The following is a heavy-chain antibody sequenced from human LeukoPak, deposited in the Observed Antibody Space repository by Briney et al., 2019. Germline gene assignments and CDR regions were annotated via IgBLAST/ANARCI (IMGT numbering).Heavy chain of an antibody. CDR1: GYTFTGYY. CDR2: INPNSGGT. Sequence: ASVTVSCKASGYTFTGYYMHWVRQAPGQGLEWMGWINPNSGGTNYAQKFQGRVTMTRDTSISTAYMELSRLRSDDTAVYYCARSIAGDYMDAFDIWGQGTMVTVSS. CDR3: ARSIAGDYMDAFDI. V-gene: IGHV1-2*02. J-gene: IGHJ3*02. D-gene: IGHD4-17*01.